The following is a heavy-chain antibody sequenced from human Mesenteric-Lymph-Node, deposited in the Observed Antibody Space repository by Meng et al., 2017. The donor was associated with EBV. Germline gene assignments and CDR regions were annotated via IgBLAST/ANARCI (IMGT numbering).Heavy chain of an antibody. CDR3: ARVEQWLLYFDY. CDR2: IYYSGST. V-gene: IGHV4-30-4*01. CDR1: GGAISSGGYY. Sequence: QVRLQESGPGGLKTSPTLSLTCAVSGGAISSGGYYWSWSRQPPGKGLEWIGYIYYSGSTYYNPPLKSRVTISVDTSKNQFSLKLSSVTAADTAVYYCARVEQWLLYFDYWGQGTLVTVSS. D-gene: IGHD6-19*01. J-gene: IGHJ4*02.